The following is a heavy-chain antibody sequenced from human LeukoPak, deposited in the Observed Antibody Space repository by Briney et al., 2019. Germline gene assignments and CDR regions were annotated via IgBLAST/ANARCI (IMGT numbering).Heavy chain of an antibody. CDR3: ARDRMIDYMDV. CDR1: GFTLSSYA. J-gene: IGHJ6*03. Sequence: GGSLRLSCAASGFTLSSYAMNWVRQAPGKGLEWVSSISYSSSYIYYADSVKGRFTISRDNAKNSLYLQMNSLRAEDTAVYYCARDRMIDYMDVWGKGTTVTVSS. D-gene: IGHD3-22*01. CDR2: ISYSSSYI. V-gene: IGHV3-21*01.